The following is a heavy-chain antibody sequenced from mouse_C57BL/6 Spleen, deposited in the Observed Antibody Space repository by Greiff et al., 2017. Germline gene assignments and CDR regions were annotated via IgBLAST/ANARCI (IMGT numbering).Heavy chain of an antibody. CDR3: ARAYYSNYGGFAY. D-gene: IGHD2-5*01. CDR2: IYPSDSET. Sequence: VQLQQPGAELVRPGSSVKLSCKASGYTFTSYWMDWVKQRPGQGLEWIGNIYPSDSETHYNQKFKDKATLTVDKSSSTAYMQLSSLTSEDSAVYYCARAYYSNYGGFAYWGQGTLVTVSA. J-gene: IGHJ3*01. CDR1: GYTFTSYW. V-gene: IGHV1-61*01.